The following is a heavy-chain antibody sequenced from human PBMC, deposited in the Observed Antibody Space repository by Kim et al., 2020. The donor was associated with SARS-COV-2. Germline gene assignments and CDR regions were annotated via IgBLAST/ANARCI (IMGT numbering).Heavy chain of an antibody. CDR1: GFTFSSYW. CDR3: ARIAVAGTTLLYYFDY. Sequence: GGSLRLSCAASGFTFSSYWMSWVRQAPGKGLEWVANIKQDGSEKYYVDSVKGRFTISRDNAKNSLYLQMNSLRAEDTAVYYCARIAVAGTTLLYYFDYWGQGTLVTVSS. J-gene: IGHJ4*02. V-gene: IGHV3-7*01. D-gene: IGHD6-19*01. CDR2: IKQDGSEK.